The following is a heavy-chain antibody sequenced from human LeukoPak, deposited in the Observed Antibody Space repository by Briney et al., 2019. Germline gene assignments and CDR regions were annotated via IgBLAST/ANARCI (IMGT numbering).Heavy chain of an antibody. CDR3: AKDQTTETNDAFDI. D-gene: IGHD1-1*01. Sequence: GGSPRLSCAASGFTFSSYWMHWVRHAPGKGLVWVSRINSDGSSTSYADSVKGRFTISRDNAKNTLYLQMNSLRAEDTAVYYCAKDQTTETNDAFDIWGQGTMVTISS. CDR1: GFTFSSYW. V-gene: IGHV3-74*01. J-gene: IGHJ3*02. CDR2: INSDGSST.